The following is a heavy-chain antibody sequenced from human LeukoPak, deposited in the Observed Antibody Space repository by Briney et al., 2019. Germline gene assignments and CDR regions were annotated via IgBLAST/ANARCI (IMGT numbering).Heavy chain of an antibody. CDR1: GASIRAYY. CDR3: ARVCHMAAAGGAFDY. D-gene: IGHD6-13*01. J-gene: IGHJ4*02. Sequence: SETLSLTCTVSGASIRAYYWSWIRQTPGKGLEWIGYIYYSGSTNYNPSLKSRVTISVDTSKNQFSLKLSSVTAADTAVYYCARVCHMAAAGGAFDYWGQGTLVTVSS. CDR2: IYYSGST. V-gene: IGHV4-59*08.